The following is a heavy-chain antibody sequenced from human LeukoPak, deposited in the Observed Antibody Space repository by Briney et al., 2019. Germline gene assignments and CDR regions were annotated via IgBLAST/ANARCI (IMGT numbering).Heavy chain of an antibody. D-gene: IGHD6-13*01. J-gene: IGHJ2*01. CDR3: ARDEKREQQPPKVWSWYFHL. CDR2: LSGSGGST. V-gene: IGHV3-23*01. Sequence: PGGTLRLSCAASGFTFSSYGMNWVRQAPGKGLEWVSALSGSGGSTYYADSVKGRFTISRDNAKNSLYLQMNSLRAEDTAVYYCARDEKREQQPPKVWSWYFHLWGRGTLVTVSS. CDR1: GFTFSSYG.